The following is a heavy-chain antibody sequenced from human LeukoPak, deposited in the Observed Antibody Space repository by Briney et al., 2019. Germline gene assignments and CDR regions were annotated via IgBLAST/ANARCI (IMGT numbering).Heavy chain of an antibody. CDR3: AKANDYDFWSGYYTDY. Sequence: PGGSLGLSCAASGFTFSSYSMNWVRQAPGKGLEWVSSISSSSSYIYYADSVKGRFTISRDNAKNSLYLQMNSLRAEDTAVYYCAKANDYDFWSGYYTDYWGQGTLVTVSS. J-gene: IGHJ4*02. CDR1: GFTFSSYS. CDR2: ISSSSSYI. V-gene: IGHV3-21*04. D-gene: IGHD3-3*01.